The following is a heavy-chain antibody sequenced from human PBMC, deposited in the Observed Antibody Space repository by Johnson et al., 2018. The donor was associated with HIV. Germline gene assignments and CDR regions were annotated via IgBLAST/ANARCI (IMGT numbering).Heavy chain of an antibody. V-gene: IGHV3-7*01. J-gene: IGHJ3*02. CDR2: IKEDGSEK. CDR1: GFTFSTYW. D-gene: IGHD3-16*01. Sequence: VQLVESGGGLVQPGGSLRLSCAASGFTFSTYWMHWVRQAPGKGLEWVANIKEDGSEKYYVDSVKGRFTISRDNAKNSLYLQMNSLRAEDTAVYYCASSNYYDQDAFDIWGQGTMVTVSS. CDR3: ASSNYYDQDAFDI.